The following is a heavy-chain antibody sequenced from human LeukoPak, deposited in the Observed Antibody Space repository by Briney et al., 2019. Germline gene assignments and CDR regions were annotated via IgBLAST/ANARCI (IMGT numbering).Heavy chain of an antibody. J-gene: IGHJ4*02. CDR2: ISSSSSYI. D-gene: IGHD2/OR15-2a*01. CDR1: GFTFSSYT. V-gene: IGHV3-21*04. Sequence: PGGSLRLSCAASGFTFSSYTMNWVRQAPGKGLEWVSSISSSSSYIYYADSVKGRFTISRDNSKNTLYLQMNSLRAEDTAVYYCAKIYEVTRQVFDYWGQGTLVTVSS. CDR3: AKIYEVTRQVFDY.